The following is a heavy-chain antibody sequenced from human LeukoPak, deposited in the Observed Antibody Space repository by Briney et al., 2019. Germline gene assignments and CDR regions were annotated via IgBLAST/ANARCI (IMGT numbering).Heavy chain of an antibody. V-gene: IGHV4-61*09. J-gene: IGHJ6*03. CDR1: GDSISSDSYY. Sequence: SETLSLTCTVSGDSISSDSYYWSWIRQPAGEGLEWIGHISTSGTANYNPSLESRVTISVDTSKTQFSLRLRSVTAADTAVYYCARASQGGTYYFYYYMDVWGKGTTVTVSS. D-gene: IGHD1/OR15-1a*01. CDR2: ISTSGTA. CDR3: ARASQGGTYYFYYYMDV.